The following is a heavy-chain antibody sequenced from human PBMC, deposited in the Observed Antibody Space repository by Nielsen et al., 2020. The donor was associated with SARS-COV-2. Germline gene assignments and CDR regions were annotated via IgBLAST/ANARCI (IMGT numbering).Heavy chain of an antibody. CDR3: CAGLARGFWSDNDY. CDR2: IKSKTDGGTT. D-gene: IGHD3-3*01. J-gene: IGHJ4*02. Sequence: GESLKISCAASGFIFNNAWMTWVRQAPGKGLEWVGRIKSKTDGGTTDYAAPVKGRFTISRDDSKNTLYLQINSLKTEDTAMYYCCAGLARGFWSDNDYWGQGTLVTVSS. CDR1: GFIFNNAW. V-gene: IGHV3-15*01.